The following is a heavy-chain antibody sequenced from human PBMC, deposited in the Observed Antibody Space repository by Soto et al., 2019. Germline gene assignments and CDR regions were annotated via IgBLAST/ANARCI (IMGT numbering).Heavy chain of an antibody. J-gene: IGHJ4*02. CDR2: IRGSGDST. V-gene: IGHV3-23*01. Sequence: EVQLLESGGGLVQPGGSLRLSCAASGFTFSSYAMNWVRQAPGKGLEWVSVIRGSGDSTYYADSVKGRFTISRDNSKNTLYLQMNSLRAEETAVYYCARRGSGSDYDYWGQGTLVSVSS. CDR1: GFTFSSYA. CDR3: ARRGSGSDYDY. D-gene: IGHD1-26*01.